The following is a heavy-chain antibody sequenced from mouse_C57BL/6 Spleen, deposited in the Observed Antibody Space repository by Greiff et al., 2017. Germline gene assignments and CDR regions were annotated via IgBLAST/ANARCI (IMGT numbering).Heavy chain of an antibody. Sequence: LVESGAELARPGASVKLSCKASGYTFTSYGISWVKQRTGQGLEWIGEIYPRSGNTYYNEKFKGKATLTEYKSSSTAYMELRSLTSEDSAVYFCARGYGSLDYWGQGTTLTDSS. J-gene: IGHJ2*01. CDR1: GYTFTSYG. CDR3: ARGYGSLDY. CDR2: IYPRSGNT. D-gene: IGHD1-1*01. V-gene: IGHV1-81*01.